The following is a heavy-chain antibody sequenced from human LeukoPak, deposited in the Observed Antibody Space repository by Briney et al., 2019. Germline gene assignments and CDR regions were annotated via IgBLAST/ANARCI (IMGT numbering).Heavy chain of an antibody. D-gene: IGHD3-3*01. CDR2: IRYDGSNK. Sequence: GGSLRLSCAASGFTFSSYGMHWVRQAPGKGLEWVAFIRYDGSNKYYADSVKGRFTIPRDNSKNTLYLQMNRLRAEDTAVYYCAKDELQYYDFWSGYSNAFDIWGQGTMVTVSS. CDR3: AKDELQYYDFWSGYSNAFDI. CDR1: GFTFSSYG. J-gene: IGHJ3*02. V-gene: IGHV3-30*02.